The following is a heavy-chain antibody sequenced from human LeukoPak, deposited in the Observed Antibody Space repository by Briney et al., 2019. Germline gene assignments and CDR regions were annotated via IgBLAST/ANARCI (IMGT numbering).Heavy chain of an antibody. CDR3: VRARRPIMVTFGGNFDY. CDR2: IYYSGST. D-gene: IGHD3-16*01. J-gene: IGHJ4*02. CDR1: GGSINSGGYF. V-gene: IGHV4-31*03. Sequence: SQTLSLTCTVSGGSINSGGYFWSWIRQHPGKGLEWIGYIYYSGSTYYNPSLKSRFTISVDTSKNQFSLKVSSMSAADTAVYYCVRARRPIMVTFGGNFDYWGQGTLVTVSS.